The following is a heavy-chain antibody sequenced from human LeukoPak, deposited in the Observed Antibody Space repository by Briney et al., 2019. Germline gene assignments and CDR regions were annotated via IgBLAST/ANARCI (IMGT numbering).Heavy chain of an antibody. CDR2: ISAYNGNT. V-gene: IGHV1-18*01. CDR3: ARGSLRYFDWLTHNWSDP. Sequence: ASVKVSCKASGYTFTSYGISWVRQAPGQGLEWMGWISAYNGNTNYAQKLQGRVTMTTDTSTSTAYMELRSLRSDDTAVYYCARGSLRYFDWLTHNWSDPWGQGTLVTVSS. CDR1: GYTFTSYG. D-gene: IGHD3-9*01. J-gene: IGHJ5*02.